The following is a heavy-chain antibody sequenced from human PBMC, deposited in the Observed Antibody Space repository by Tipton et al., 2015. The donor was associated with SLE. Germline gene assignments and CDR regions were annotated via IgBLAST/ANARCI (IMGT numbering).Heavy chain of an antibody. Sequence: SLRLSCAASGFTFSSYGMYWVRQAPGKGLEWVALTSYDGSNKYYEDSVKGRFTISRDNSKNTLYLQMHSLRAEDTAVYYCAREGGAGYSSGWFDYWGQGTLVIVSS. CDR3: AREGGAGYSSGWFDY. D-gene: IGHD6-19*01. V-gene: IGHV3-30*03. CDR2: TSYDGSNK. J-gene: IGHJ5*01. CDR1: GFTFSSYG.